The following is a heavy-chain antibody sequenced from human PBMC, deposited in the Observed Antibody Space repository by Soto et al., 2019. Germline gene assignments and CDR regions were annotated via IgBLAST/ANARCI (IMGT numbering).Heavy chain of an antibody. CDR3: AKDQIFGVDAAEKYYYYGMDV. Sequence: GGSLRLSCAASGFTFSSYGMHWVRQAPGKGLEWVAVISYDGSNKYYADSVKGRFTISRDNSKNTLYLQMNSLRAEGTAVYYCAKDQIFGVDAAEKYYYYGMDVWGQGTTVTVSS. CDR1: GFTFSSYG. CDR2: ISYDGSNK. V-gene: IGHV3-30*18. J-gene: IGHJ6*02. D-gene: IGHD3-3*01.